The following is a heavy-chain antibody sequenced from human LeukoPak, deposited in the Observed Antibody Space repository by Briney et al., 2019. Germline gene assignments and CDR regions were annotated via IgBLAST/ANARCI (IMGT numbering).Heavy chain of an antibody. J-gene: IGHJ3*02. V-gene: IGHV3-21*01. D-gene: IGHD3-22*01. CDR3: ARDLAFYYYDSSGYFGAFDN. Sequence: GGSLRLSCAASGFTFSSYSMNWVRQAPGKGLEWVSSIISSSGYIHYADSVRGRFTISRDNAKNSLYLQMNSLRAEDTAVYYCARDLAFYYYDSSGYFGAFDNWGQGTMVTVSS. CDR1: GFTFSSYS. CDR2: IISSSGYI.